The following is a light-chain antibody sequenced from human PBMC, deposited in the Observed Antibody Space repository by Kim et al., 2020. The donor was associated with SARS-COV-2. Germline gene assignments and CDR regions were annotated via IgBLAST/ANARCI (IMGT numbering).Light chain of an antibody. CDR2: GAS. Sequence: PGERATRSCRASQSVSSNLAWYQQKPGQAPRLLIYGASTRATGIPARFSGSGSGTEFTLTISSLQSEDFAVYYCQHSNNWPPGRTFGQGTKVEIK. V-gene: IGKV3-15*01. CDR3: QHSNNWPPGRT. CDR1: QSVSSN. J-gene: IGKJ1*01.